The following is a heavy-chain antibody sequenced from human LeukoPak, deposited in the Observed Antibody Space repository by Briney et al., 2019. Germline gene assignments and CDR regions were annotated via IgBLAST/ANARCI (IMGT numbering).Heavy chain of an antibody. CDR1: GYTFTGQY. CDR3: AREPSGSGGYDY. Sequence: ASVKVSCKASGYTFTGQYLHWVRQAPGQGLEWMAWISPNSGGTNYVQKFQGRVTVTRDTSISTDYMEISGLTSDDTALYYCAREPSGSGGYDYWGQGTLVTVSS. V-gene: IGHV1-2*02. D-gene: IGHD3-10*01. CDR2: ISPNSGGT. J-gene: IGHJ4*02.